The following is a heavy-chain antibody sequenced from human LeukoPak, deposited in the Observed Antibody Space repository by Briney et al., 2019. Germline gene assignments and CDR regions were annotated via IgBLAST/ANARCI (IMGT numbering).Heavy chain of an antibody. CDR3: VREGVGRIGDGFDI. CDR1: GFTFSSHE. Sequence: GGSLRLSCAASGFTFSSHEMNWVRQAPGKGLEWVSYISTSGSRIYHADSVKGRFTISRDNAKNSLSLQMNSLRAEDTAVYYCVREGVGRIGDGFDIWGQGTMVTVSS. J-gene: IGHJ3*02. V-gene: IGHV3-48*03. D-gene: IGHD1-26*01. CDR2: ISTSGSRI.